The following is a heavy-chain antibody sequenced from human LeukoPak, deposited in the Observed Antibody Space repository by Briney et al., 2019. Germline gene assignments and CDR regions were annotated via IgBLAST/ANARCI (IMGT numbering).Heavy chain of an antibody. Sequence: WGSLRLSCAASGFTFSSYAMSWVRQAPGKGLEWVSAISGSGGSTYYADSVKGRFTISRDNSKNTLYLQMNSLRAEDTAVYYCARVVPYYYDSSGYRAEYFQHWGQGTLVTVSS. CDR2: ISGSGGST. D-gene: IGHD3-22*01. CDR1: GFTFSSYA. J-gene: IGHJ1*01. V-gene: IGHV3-23*01. CDR3: ARVVPYYYDSSGYRAEYFQH.